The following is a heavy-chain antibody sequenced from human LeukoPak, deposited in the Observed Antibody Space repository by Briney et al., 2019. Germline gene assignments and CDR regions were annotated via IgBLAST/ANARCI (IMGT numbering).Heavy chain of an antibody. V-gene: IGHV3-23*01. D-gene: IGHD6-19*01. Sequence: PGGSLRLSCAASGFTFSGYAMSWARQAPGKGLEWVSGISGSGDTTYYADSVKGRFTISRDNSKNTLYLQMDSLRAEDTAIYYCARLRGVAVINYFDCWGQGTLVTVSS. CDR3: ARLRGVAVINYFDC. J-gene: IGHJ4*02. CDR2: ISGSGDTT. CDR1: GFTFSGYA.